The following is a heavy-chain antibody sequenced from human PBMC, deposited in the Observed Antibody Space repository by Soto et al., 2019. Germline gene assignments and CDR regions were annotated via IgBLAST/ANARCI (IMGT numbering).Heavy chain of an antibody. Sequence: SETLSLTCAVYGGSFSGYYWSWIRQPPGKGLEWIGEINHSGSTNYNPSLKSRVTISVDTSKNQFSLKLSSVTAADTAVYYCARGGGYCSSTSYYTNWFDPWGQGTLVTVSS. CDR1: GGSFSGYY. CDR3: ARGGGYCSSTSYYTNWFDP. CDR2: INHSGST. D-gene: IGHD2-2*02. J-gene: IGHJ5*02. V-gene: IGHV4-34*01.